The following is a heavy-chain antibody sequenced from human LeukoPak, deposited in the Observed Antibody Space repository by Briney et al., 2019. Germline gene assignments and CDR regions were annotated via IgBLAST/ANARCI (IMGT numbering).Heavy chain of an antibody. CDR3: ARGGANLPNSSGWYGYFDY. CDR2: INPNSGGT. CDR1: GYTLTELS. J-gene: IGHJ4*02. V-gene: IGHV1-2*04. Sequence: ASVKVSCKVSGYTLTELSMHWVRQAPGQGLEWMGWINPNSGGTNYAQKFQGWVTMTRDTSISTAYMELSRLRSDDTAVYYCARGGANLPNSSGWYGYFDYWGQGTLVTVSS. D-gene: IGHD6-19*01.